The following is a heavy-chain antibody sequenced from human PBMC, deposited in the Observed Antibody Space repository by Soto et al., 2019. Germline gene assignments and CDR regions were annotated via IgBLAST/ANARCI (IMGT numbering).Heavy chain of an antibody. D-gene: IGHD2-2*01. V-gene: IGHV4-31*03. CDR2: ISYTGTT. J-gene: IGHJ6*03. Sequence: SETLSLTCTVSGVSISSGYFWSWIRQRPGKGPEWIGYISYTGTTFSNPALKSRVALSTDTSKNQFSLKLTSVTAADTAVYYCAREFCSSTSCYASYYYMDVWGKGTTVTVSS. CDR3: AREFCSSTSCYASYYYMDV. CDR1: GVSISSGYF.